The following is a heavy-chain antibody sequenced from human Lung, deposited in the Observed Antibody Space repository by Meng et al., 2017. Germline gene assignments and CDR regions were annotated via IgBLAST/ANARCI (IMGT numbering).Heavy chain of an antibody. V-gene: IGHV1-2*06. CDR3: ARGPGAVRSPYYFDY. Sequence: QVQLVQSGAEVKKPGASVKVSCKAAGYSFTGYYMHCVRQGPGQGLEWMGRINPNSGDTRYAQKFQGRVTMTRDTAISTAYMELSSLIFDDTAVYYCARGPGAVRSPYYFDYWGQGTLVTVSS. D-gene: IGHD2-15*01. CDR2: INPNSGDT. CDR1: GYSFTGYY. J-gene: IGHJ4*02.